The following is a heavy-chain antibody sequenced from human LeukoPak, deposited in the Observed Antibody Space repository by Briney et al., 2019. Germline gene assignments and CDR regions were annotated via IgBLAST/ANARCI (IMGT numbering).Heavy chain of an antibody. Sequence: GGSLRLSCAASGFTFSSYGMHWVRQAPGKGLEWVAVISYDGSNKYYADSVKGRFTISRDNSKNTLYLQMNSLRAEDMALYYCAKFGMVGAFDIWGQGTMVTVSS. CDR3: AKFGMVGAFDI. J-gene: IGHJ3*02. CDR1: GFTFSSYG. V-gene: IGHV3-30*18. D-gene: IGHD2-15*01. CDR2: ISYDGSNK.